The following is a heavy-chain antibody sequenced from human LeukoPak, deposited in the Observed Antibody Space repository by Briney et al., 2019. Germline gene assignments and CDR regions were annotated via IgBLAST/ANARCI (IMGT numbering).Heavy chain of an antibody. J-gene: IGHJ3*02. CDR1: GYTFTSYG. D-gene: IGHD6-19*01. Sequence: ASVKVSCKASGYTFTSYGISWVRQALGQGLEWMGWISAYNGNTNYAQKLQGRVTMTTDTSTSTAYMELRSLRSDDTAVYYCARPRGIAVADAFDIWGQGTMVTVSS. V-gene: IGHV1-18*01. CDR2: ISAYNGNT. CDR3: ARPRGIAVADAFDI.